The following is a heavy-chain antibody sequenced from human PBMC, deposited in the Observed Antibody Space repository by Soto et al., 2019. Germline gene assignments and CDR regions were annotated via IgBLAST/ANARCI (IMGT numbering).Heavy chain of an antibody. Sequence: QVQLVQSEAEVKKLGASVKVSYKASGYTFTSDDINWVRQATGQGLEWMGWMNRNRGNTGYAQKFKGRVPMTWTTSISTAYMELSSLRSEDTAVYYCARERRLGIDGMDVWGQGTTVTVSS. CDR2: MNRNRGNT. J-gene: IGHJ6*02. CDR3: ARERRLGIDGMDV. CDR1: GYTFTSDD. V-gene: IGHV1-8*01. D-gene: IGHD7-27*01.